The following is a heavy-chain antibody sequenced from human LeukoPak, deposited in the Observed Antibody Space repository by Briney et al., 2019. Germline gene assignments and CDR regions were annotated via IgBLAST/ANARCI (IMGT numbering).Heavy chain of an antibody. V-gene: IGHV1-2*02. CDR2: INPKSGDT. J-gene: IGHJ5*02. CDR3: ARDGYSGRFEP. Sequence: ASVKVSCKGSGYTFSGYYMHWVRQAPGQGLEWMGWINPKSGDTKYAQKFQGRVTMTRDTSISTAYMELSRLRSDDTAVYYCARDGYSGRFEPWGQGTLVTVSP. CDR1: GYTFSGYY. D-gene: IGHD1-26*01.